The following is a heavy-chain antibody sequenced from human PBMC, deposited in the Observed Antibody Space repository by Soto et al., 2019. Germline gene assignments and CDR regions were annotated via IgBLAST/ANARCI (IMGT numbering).Heavy chain of an antibody. J-gene: IGHJ4*02. CDR3: ARAEEMYSSGWYYFDH. Sequence: SETLSLTCTVSGGSISSYYWNWIRQSPGKGLEWIGYIYYSGSTNYNPSLKSRVTISVDTSKKQFSLKLSSVTAADTAVYFCARAEEMYSSGWYYFDHWGQGTLVTVSS. V-gene: IGHV4-59*01. CDR2: IYYSGST. CDR1: GGSISSYY. D-gene: IGHD6-19*01.